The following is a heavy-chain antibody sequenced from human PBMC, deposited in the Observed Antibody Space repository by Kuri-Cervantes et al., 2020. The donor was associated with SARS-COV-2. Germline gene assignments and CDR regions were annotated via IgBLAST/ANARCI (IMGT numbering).Heavy chain of an antibody. D-gene: IGHD3-10*01. CDR3: ARFGSGRLDSPMVRGVIITPADYYYYGMDV. CDR1: GYTFTSYG. J-gene: IGHJ6*02. V-gene: IGHV1-18*04. Sequence: ASVKVSCKASGYTFTSYGISWVRQAPGQGLEWMGWISAYNGNTNYAQKLQGRVTMTTDTSTSTAYMELRSLRSDDTAVYYCARFGSGRLDSPMVRGVIITPADYYYYGMDVWGQGTAVTVSS. CDR2: ISAYNGNT.